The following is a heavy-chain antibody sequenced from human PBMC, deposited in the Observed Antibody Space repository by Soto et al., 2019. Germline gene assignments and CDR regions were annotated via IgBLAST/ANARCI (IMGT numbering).Heavy chain of an antibody. V-gene: IGHV3-30-3*01. D-gene: IGHD3-3*01. J-gene: IGHJ6*02. CDR2: ISYDGSNK. CDR1: GFTFRSYA. Sequence: PGGSLRLSCAASGFTFRSYAIHWGRQAPGKGLEWVAVISYDGSNKYYADSVKGRFTISRDNSKNTLYLQMNSLRAEDTAVYYCARDQGATYYDFWSGYPRGYGMDVWGQGTTVTVSS. CDR3: ARDQGATYYDFWSGYPRGYGMDV.